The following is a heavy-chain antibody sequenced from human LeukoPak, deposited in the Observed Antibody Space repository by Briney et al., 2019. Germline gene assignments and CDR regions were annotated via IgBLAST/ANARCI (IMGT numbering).Heavy chain of an antibody. D-gene: IGHD5-18*01. CDR2: INHSGST. CDR1: GGSFSGYY. CDR3: ASGCYTALDY. Sequence: SETLSLTCAVYGGSFSGYYWSWIRQPPGKGLEWIGEINHSGSTNYNPSLKSRVTISVDTSKNQFSLKLSSVTAADTAVYYCASGCYTALDYWGQGTLVTVSS. V-gene: IGHV4-34*01. J-gene: IGHJ4*02.